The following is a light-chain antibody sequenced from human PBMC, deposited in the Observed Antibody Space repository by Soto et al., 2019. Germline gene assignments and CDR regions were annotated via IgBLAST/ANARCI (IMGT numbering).Light chain of an antibody. CDR2: DAS. V-gene: IGKV3-11*01. Sequence: IFFSQSPTPLSFFPGGKATPPRRASQSVSTYLAWYQQKPGQAPRLLIYDASNRATGIPARFSGSGSGTDFTLTISSLEPEDFAVYYCQQRSNWCTFGQGTKVDIK. CDR1: QSVSTY. J-gene: IGKJ1*01. CDR3: QQRSNWCT.